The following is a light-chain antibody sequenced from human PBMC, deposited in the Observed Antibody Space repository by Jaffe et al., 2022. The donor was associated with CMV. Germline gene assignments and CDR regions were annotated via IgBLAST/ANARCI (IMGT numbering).Light chain of an antibody. Sequence: EVLMTQSPATLSVSPGERATLSCRASQSVSSNLVWYQQKPGQAPRLLMYGASTRATGIAARFSGSGSGTEFTLTISSLQSEDFAVYYCQQYNNWPYTFGQGTKLEVK. J-gene: IGKJ2*01. CDR3: QQYNNWPYT. V-gene: IGKV3-15*01. CDR2: GAS. CDR1: QSVSSN.